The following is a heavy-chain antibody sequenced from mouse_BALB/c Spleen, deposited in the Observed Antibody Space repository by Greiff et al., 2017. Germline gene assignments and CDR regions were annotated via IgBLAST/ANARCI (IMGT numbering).Heavy chain of an antibody. CDR2: INPNNGGT. CDR1: GYTFTEYT. D-gene: IGHD1-1*01. Sequence: EVQLQQSGPELVKPGASVKISCKTSGYTFTEYTMHWVKQSHGKSLERIGGINPNNGGTSYNQKFKGKATLTVDKSSSTAYMELRSLTSEDSAVYYCTRGYYGSSPSMGYWGQGTSVTVSS. V-gene: IGHV1-18*01. CDR3: TRGYYGSSPSMGY. J-gene: IGHJ4*01.